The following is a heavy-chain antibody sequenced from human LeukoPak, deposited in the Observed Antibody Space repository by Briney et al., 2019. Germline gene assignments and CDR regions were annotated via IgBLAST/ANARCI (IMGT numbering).Heavy chain of an antibody. V-gene: IGHV4-39*07. CDR2: IYYSGST. CDR1: GGSISSSSYY. D-gene: IGHD3-10*01. Sequence: PSETLSLTCTVSGGSISSSSYYWGWIRQPPGKGLEWIGSIYYSGSTYYNPSLKSRVTISVDTSKNQFSLKLSSVTAADTAVYYCARGYGSGSRKGYYYYMDVWGKGTTVTVSS. CDR3: ARGYGSGSRKGYYYYMDV. J-gene: IGHJ6*03.